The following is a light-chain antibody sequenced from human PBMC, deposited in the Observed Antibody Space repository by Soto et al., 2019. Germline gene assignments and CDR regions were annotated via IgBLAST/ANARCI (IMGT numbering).Light chain of an antibody. J-gene: IGKJ1*01. Sequence: DIQMTQSPSSLSASVGDRVTISCRASQSISNYLTWYQWEPGKAPKLLIYGASSFQSGVPSRFSGSGSGTDFTLTISSLQPDDFATYYCQHYNSYSEAFGQGTKVDIK. CDR1: QSISNY. CDR3: QHYNSYSEA. CDR2: GAS. V-gene: IGKV1-16*01.